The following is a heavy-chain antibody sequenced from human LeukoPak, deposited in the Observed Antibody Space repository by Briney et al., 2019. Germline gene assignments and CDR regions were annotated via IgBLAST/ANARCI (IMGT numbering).Heavy chain of an antibody. CDR2: IKQDGSEK. CDR1: GFTFDNYW. J-gene: IGHJ4*02. V-gene: IGHV3-7*03. Sequence: GGSLRLSCAASGFTFDNYWMSWVRQTPGKGLEWVANIKQDGSEKHYVDSVKGRFTISRDNAKNSLYLQMNSLGAEDTAVYYCGRRVRGVINYWGQGTLGTGFS. CDR3: GRRVRGVINY. D-gene: IGHD3-10*01.